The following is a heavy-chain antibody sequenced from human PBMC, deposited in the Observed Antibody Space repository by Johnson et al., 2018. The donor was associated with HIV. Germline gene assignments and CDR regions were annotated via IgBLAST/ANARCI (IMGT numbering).Heavy chain of an antibody. CDR1: GFTFSDYY. Sequence: QVQLVESGGGLVKPGGSLRLSCSASGFTFSDYYMSWIRQAPGKGLEWVSYISSSGSTIYYADSVKCRFTISRDNAKNSLYLQMNSLRAADTAVYDCAGELGDSGYDGCRDAFDIWGQGTMVTVSS. CDR2: ISSSGSTI. J-gene: IGHJ3*02. V-gene: IGHV3-11*04. CDR3: AGELGDSGYDGCRDAFDI. D-gene: IGHD5-12*01.